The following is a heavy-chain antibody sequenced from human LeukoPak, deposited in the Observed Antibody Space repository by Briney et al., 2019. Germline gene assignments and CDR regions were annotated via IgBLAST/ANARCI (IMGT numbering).Heavy chain of an antibody. Sequence: GASVKVSCKASGYTLTDNHLYWVRQAPGQGLEWMGWIDPNSGVTNFAQNFQGRLTMTPDTSISTAYMELSRLTSDDTTVYYCARELGINAFDVWGQGTLVTVFS. CDR3: ARELGINAFDV. CDR2: IDPNSGVT. V-gene: IGHV1-2*02. J-gene: IGHJ3*01. CDR1: GYTLTDNH. D-gene: IGHD7-27*01.